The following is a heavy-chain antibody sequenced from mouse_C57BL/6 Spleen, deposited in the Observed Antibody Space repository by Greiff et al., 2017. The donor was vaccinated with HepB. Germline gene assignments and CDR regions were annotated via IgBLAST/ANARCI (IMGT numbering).Heavy chain of an antibody. CDR2: IYPGDGDT. Sequence: VQLQQSGAELVKPGASVKISCKASGYAFSSYWMNWVKQRPGKGLEWIGQIYPGDGDTNYNGKFKGKATLTADTSSSTAYMQLSSLTSEDSAVYFCARSTTVVATSYYAMDYWGQGTSVTVAS. CDR3: ARSTTVVATSYYAMDY. D-gene: IGHD1-1*01. CDR1: GYAFSSYW. V-gene: IGHV1-80*01. J-gene: IGHJ4*01.